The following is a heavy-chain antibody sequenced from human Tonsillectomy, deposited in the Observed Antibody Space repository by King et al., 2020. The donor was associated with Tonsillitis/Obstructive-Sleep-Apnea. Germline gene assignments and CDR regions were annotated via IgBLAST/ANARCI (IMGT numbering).Heavy chain of an antibody. CDR2: IKQEGSAQ. CDR1: GFTFSNYW. D-gene: IGHD3-3*01. V-gene: IGHV3-7*04. CDR3: SRDPYTDFFGAFDI. Sequence: QLVQSGGGLVQPGGSLRLSCAASGFTFSNYWMTWVRLAPGKGLEWVANIKQEGSAQVYVDSVKGRFTISRDNAANSLYLQMNSLRVEDTAVYYCSRDPYTDFFGAFDIWGQGTMVTVSS. J-gene: IGHJ3*02.